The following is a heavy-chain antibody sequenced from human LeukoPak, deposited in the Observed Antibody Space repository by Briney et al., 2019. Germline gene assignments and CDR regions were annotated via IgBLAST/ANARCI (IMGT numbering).Heavy chain of an antibody. Sequence: GGSLRLSCAASGFTFSSYAMSWVRQAPGKGLEWASAISGSGGSTYYADSVKGRFTISRDNSKNTLYLQMNSLRAEDTAVYYCAKDMDRFIAVAGSDYWGQGTLVTVSS. CDR2: ISGSGGST. J-gene: IGHJ4*02. D-gene: IGHD6-19*01. CDR1: GFTFSSYA. V-gene: IGHV3-23*01. CDR3: AKDMDRFIAVAGSDY.